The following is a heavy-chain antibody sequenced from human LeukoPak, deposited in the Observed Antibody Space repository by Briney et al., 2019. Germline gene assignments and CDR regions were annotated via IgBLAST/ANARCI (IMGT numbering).Heavy chain of an antibody. Sequence: SETLSLTCIVSGGSISNSSYYWGWIRQPPGKGLEWIGEINHSGSTNYNPSLKSRVTISVDTSKNQFSLKLSSVTAADTAVYYCAIHRDYYYMDVWGKGTTVTVSS. CDR2: INHSGST. V-gene: IGHV4-39*01. CDR3: AIHRDYYYMDV. CDR1: GGSISNSSYY. J-gene: IGHJ6*03.